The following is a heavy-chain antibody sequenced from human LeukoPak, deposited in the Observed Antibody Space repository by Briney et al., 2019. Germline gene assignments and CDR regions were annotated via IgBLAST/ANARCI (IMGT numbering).Heavy chain of an antibody. CDR2: ISSSGSTI. J-gene: IGHJ4*02. D-gene: IGHD3-10*01. Sequence: GGALRLSCAASGFTFSSYEMNWVRQAPGKGLEWGSYISSSGSTIYYADSVKGRFTTSRDNAKNSLYMQMNSLRAEDTAVYYCARWWGASGSYFDYWGQGTLVTVSS. V-gene: IGHV3-48*03. CDR3: ARWWGASGSYFDY. CDR1: GFTFSSYE.